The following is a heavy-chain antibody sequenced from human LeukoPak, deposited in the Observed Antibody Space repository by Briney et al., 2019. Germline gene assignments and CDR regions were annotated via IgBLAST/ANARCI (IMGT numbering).Heavy chain of an antibody. D-gene: IGHD5-24*01. CDR3: AKDYNPGEYFQH. CDR1: GFTFSSYS. J-gene: IGHJ1*01. Sequence: GGSLRLSCAASGFTFSSYSMNWVRQAPGKGLEWVSAISGSGGSTYYADSVKGRFTISRDNSKNTLYLQMNSLRAEDTAVYYCAKDYNPGEYFQHWGQGTLVTVSS. CDR2: ISGSGGST. V-gene: IGHV3-23*01.